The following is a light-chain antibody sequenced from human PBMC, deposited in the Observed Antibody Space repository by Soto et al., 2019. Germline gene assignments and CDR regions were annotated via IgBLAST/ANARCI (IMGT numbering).Light chain of an antibody. Sequence: QSALTQPPSASGSPEQSVTISCTGTSSDVGGYNYVSWYQQHPGKAPKLIISEVNKRPSGVPDRFSGSKSGNTASLTVSGLQAEDEADYYCSSYAGSNNLYVVFGGGTKLTVL. J-gene: IGLJ2*01. CDR2: EVN. CDR1: SSDVGGYNY. V-gene: IGLV2-8*01. CDR3: SSYAGSNNLYVV.